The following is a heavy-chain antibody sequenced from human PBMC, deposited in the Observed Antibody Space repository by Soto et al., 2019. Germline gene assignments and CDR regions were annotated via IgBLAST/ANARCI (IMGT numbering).Heavy chain of an antibody. J-gene: IGHJ5*02. D-gene: IGHD2-2*01. CDR3: ARGADQEKLAGLIFDV. CDR1: GFTFSTYY. CDR2: INPSGDST. V-gene: IGHV1-46*01. Sequence: QVQLVQSGPEVNKPGASVKISCEASGFTFSTYYIHWIRQAPGQGLEWMGIINPSGDSTIFAQTFQGRITMTRDTSTSTVYMELSSLTSKDTAVYYCARGADQEKLAGLIFDVWGQGTLVTVSS.